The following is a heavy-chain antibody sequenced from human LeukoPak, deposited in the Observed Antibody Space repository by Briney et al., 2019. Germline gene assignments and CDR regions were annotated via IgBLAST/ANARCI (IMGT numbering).Heavy chain of an antibody. D-gene: IGHD3-16*01. CDR3: ARGRYDVEYYYYYYGMDV. CDR1: GGTFSSYA. V-gene: IGHV1-69*13. CDR2: IIPIFGTA. J-gene: IGHJ6*02. Sequence: SVKVSCKDSGGTFSSYAISWVRQAPGQGLEWMGGIIPIFGTANYAQKFQGRVTITADESTSTAYMELSSLRSEDTAVYYCARGRYDVEYYYYYYGMDVWGQGTTVTVSS.